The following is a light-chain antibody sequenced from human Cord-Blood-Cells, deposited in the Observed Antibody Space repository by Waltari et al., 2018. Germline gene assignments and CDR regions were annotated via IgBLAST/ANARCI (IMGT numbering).Light chain of an antibody. CDR3: QVWDSSSDHVV. CDR2: DDS. J-gene: IGLJ2*01. CDR1: NIGSKS. V-gene: IGLV3-21*03. Sequence: SYVLTQPPSVSVAPGKTARITCGGNNIGSKSVHWYQQNPGQAPVLVVYDDSDRPSGIPERFSGSNSGTTGTLTSSRVEAGDEAGYYCQVWDSSSDHVVFGGGTKLTVL.